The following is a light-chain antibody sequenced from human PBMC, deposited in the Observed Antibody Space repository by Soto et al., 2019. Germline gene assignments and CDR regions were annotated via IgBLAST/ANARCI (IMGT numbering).Light chain of an antibody. J-gene: IGKJ2*01. CDR1: QSLLHSNGYNY. CDR2: LGS. CDR3: MQALQTPYT. V-gene: IGKV2-28*01. Sequence: DIVMTQSPLSLPVTPGEPASISCRSSQSLLHSNGYNYLDWYLQKPGQSPQLLIYLGSNRASGVPDRFSGSGPGTDFTLKISRVEAEDVGVYYCMQALQTPYTFGQGTKLEIK.